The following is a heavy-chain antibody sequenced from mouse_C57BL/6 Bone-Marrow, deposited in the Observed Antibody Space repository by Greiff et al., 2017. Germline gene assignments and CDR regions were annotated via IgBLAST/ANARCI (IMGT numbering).Heavy chain of an antibody. V-gene: IGHV1-15*01. J-gene: IGHJ3*01. CDR1: GYTFTDYE. CDR3: TRWDDGAWFAY. D-gene: IGHD4-1*01. CDR2: IDPETGGT. Sequence: VKLMESGAELVRPGASVTLSCKASGYTFTDYEMHWVKQTPVHGLEWIGAIDPETGGTAYNQKFKGKAILTADKSSSTAYMELRSLTSEDSAVYYCTRWDDGAWFAYWGQGTLVTVSA.